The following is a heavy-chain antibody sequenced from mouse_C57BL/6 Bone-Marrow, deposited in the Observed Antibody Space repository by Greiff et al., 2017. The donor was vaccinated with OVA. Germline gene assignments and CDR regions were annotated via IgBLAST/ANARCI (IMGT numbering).Heavy chain of an antibody. CDR2: ISDGGSYT. V-gene: IGHV5-4*01. CDR1: GFTFSSYA. CDR3: AREREWLLPFAY. J-gene: IGHJ3*01. D-gene: IGHD2-3*01. Sequence: EVQLVESGGGLVKPGGSLKLSCAASGFTFSSYAMSWVRQTPEKRLEWVATISDGGSYTYYPDNVKGRFTISRDNAKNDLYLQMNHLKSEDTAMYYCAREREWLLPFAYWGQGTLVTVSA.